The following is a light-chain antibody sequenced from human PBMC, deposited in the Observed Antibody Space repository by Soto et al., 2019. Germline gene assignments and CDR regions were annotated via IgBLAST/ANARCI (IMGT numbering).Light chain of an antibody. Sequence: QSVLTQPPSVSGAHGQRVTISCTGSSSNIGAGYDVHWYQQLPGTAPKLLIYGNSNRPSGVPDRFSGSKSGTSASLAITGLQAEDEADYYCQSYYSSLRSVFGGVTKVTVL. CDR2: GNS. J-gene: IGLJ2*01. CDR3: QSYYSSLRSV. CDR1: SSNIGAGYD. V-gene: IGLV1-40*01.